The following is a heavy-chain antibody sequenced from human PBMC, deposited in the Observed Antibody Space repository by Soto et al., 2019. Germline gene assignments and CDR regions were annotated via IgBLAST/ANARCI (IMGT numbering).Heavy chain of an antibody. J-gene: IGHJ4*02. D-gene: IGHD6-19*01. CDR1: GFTISNYA. CDR3: TRSRGWYTFDY. CDR2: LSGSGDNT. Sequence: SLRLSCAASGFTISNYAMGWVRQAPGKGLEWVSSLSGSGDNTYYADSVKGRVTISRDNSRDNSKNTLYLQMNSLRAEDTAVYYCTRSRGWYTFDYWGQGTLVTVSS. V-gene: IGHV3-23*01.